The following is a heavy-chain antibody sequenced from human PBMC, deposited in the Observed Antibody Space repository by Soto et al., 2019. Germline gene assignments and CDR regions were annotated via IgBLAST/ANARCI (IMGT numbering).Heavy chain of an antibody. CDR2: IWYDGSKK. Sequence: QVQLVESGGGVVQPGTSLRLSCEASGFTFSGFGMHWVRQAPGKGLEWVAVIWYDGSKKYYADCVKGRFTISRDNSKNALYLRMNSLRAEDTAVYYCARGRGGSYGGNSAPFDIWGQGTLVTVSS. CDR3: ARGRGGSYGGNSAPFDI. J-gene: IGHJ3*02. D-gene: IGHD4-17*01. V-gene: IGHV3-33*01. CDR1: GFTFSGFG.